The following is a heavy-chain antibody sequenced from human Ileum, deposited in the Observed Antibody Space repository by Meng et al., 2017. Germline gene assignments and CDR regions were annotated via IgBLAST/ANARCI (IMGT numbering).Heavy chain of an antibody. CDR1: GSTFRSYW. CDR3: ARGYSGSYRIDY. V-gene: IGHV3-74*01. D-gene: IGHD1-26*01. CDR2: INPDGSST. J-gene: IGHJ4*02. Sequence: ESLKISCAASGSTFRSYWMHWVRQVPGKGLVWVSRINPDGSSTNYAASVLGRFTISRDNAKNTLFLQMNGLRADDTAVYYCARGYSGSYRIDYWGQGTLVTVSS.